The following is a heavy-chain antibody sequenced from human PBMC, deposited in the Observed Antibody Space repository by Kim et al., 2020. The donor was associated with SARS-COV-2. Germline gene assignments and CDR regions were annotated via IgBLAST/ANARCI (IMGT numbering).Heavy chain of an antibody. J-gene: IGHJ4*02. D-gene: IGHD4-17*01. V-gene: IGHV1-69*06. CDR1: GGTFSSYA. CDR2: IIPIFGTA. CDR3: ARGVPYGDYYFDY. Sequence: SVKVSCKASGGTFSSYAISWVRQAPGQGLEWMGGIIPIFGTANYAQKFQGRVTITADKSTSTAYMELSSLRSEDTAVYYCARGVPYGDYYFDYWGQGTLVTVSS.